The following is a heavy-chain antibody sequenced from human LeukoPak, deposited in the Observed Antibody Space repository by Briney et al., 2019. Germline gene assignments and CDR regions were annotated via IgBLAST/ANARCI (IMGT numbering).Heavy chain of an antibody. V-gene: IGHV3-74*01. J-gene: IGHJ4*02. CDR3: AKWRVSSGCDY. CDR1: GFTFSSYW. Sequence: PGGSLRLSCAASGFTFSSYWMHWVRQAPGKGLVWVSRINSDGSSTSYADSVKGRFTISRDNAKNTLYLQMNSLRAEDTAVYYCAKWRVSSGCDYWGQGTLVTVSS. D-gene: IGHD6-19*01. CDR2: INSDGSST.